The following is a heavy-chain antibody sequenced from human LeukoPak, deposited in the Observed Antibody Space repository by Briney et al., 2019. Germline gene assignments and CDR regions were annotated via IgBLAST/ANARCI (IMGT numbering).Heavy chain of an antibody. D-gene: IGHD3-9*01. CDR1: GFTSDSYA. J-gene: IGHJ3*02. CDR2: INHSGST. Sequence: PGGSLRLSRAASGFTSDSYAMSWVRQAPGKGLEWIGEINHSGSTNYNPSLKSRVTISVDTSKNQFSLKLSSVTAADTAVYYCARGLDILTGYYSGHDAFDIWGQGTMVTVSS. V-gene: IGHV4-34*01. CDR3: ARGLDILTGYYSGHDAFDI.